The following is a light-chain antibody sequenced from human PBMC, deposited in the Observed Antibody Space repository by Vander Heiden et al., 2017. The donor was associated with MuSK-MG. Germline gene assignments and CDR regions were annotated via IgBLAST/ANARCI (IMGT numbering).Light chain of an antibody. CDR3: QQYATSNT. CDR2: EAS. V-gene: IGKV3-20*01. Sequence: EIVLTQSPGTLSLSPGERATLPCRASQSVNSRHLVWYQQKAGQAPRLLMYEASRRATGIPDRFSGSGSGTDFTLTISRLEPEDFAVYYCQQYATSNTFGGGTKVEIK. J-gene: IGKJ4*01. CDR1: QSVNSRH.